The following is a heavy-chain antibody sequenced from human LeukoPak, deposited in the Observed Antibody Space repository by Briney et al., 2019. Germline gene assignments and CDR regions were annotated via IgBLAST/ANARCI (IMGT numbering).Heavy chain of an antibody. CDR3: ARHHGFSKSNWFDP. Sequence: SETLSLTCTDSGGSIRSHYWTWIRQPPGKGLEWIGYIYYSGSTNYNPSLKSRVAISVDTPKNQFSLKLSSVTAADTAVYYCARHHGFSKSNWFDPWGQGTLVTVSS. D-gene: IGHD1-14*01. CDR2: IYYSGST. J-gene: IGHJ5*02. V-gene: IGHV4-59*11. CDR1: GGSIRSHY.